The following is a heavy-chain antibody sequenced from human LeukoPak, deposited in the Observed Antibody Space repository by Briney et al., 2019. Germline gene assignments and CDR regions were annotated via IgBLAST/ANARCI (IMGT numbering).Heavy chain of an antibody. V-gene: IGHV3-7*04. CDR2: IKHDGSEK. CDR3: ARENRWTHFDY. Sequence: GGSLRLSYVVSGFTFSSYWMSWVRQAPGKGLEWVANIKHDGSEKYYVDSVKGRFTISRDNAKNSLYLQMNSLRAEDTAVYYCARENRWTHFDYWGQGTLVTVSS. CDR1: GFTFSSYW. J-gene: IGHJ4*02. D-gene: IGHD2-15*01.